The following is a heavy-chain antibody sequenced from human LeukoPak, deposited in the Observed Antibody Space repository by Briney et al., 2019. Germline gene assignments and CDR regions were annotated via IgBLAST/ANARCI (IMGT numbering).Heavy chain of an antibody. CDR2: ISASGGDA. CDR1: GFTFSNHA. J-gene: IGHJ4*02. V-gene: IGHV3-23*01. Sequence: GGSLRLSCAASGFTFSNHAMSWVRQAPGKGLEWVSAISASGGDAYYADSVKGRFTLSRDNSRNTLYLQMSSLRAEDTAVYYCAKELRVGSGRHLDYWGQGTLVTVSS. CDR3: AKELRVGSGRHLDY. D-gene: IGHD3-10*01.